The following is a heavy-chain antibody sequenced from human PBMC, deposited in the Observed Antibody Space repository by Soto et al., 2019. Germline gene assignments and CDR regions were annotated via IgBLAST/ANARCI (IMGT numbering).Heavy chain of an antibody. Sequence: QVQLVDSGGGVVQPGRSLRVSCAASGFSFSSYAMHWVRQAPGKGLAWVAIISHDGNIKRYADFVEGRFIVFRDNSNNNLLLQMESLKTDDTAVYYCAKELAYGDFWRGLEYWGQGTLVTVAS. CDR3: AKELAYGDFWRGLEY. CDR2: ISHDGNIK. CDR1: GFSFSSYA. V-gene: IGHV3-30*18. D-gene: IGHD3-3*01. J-gene: IGHJ4*02.